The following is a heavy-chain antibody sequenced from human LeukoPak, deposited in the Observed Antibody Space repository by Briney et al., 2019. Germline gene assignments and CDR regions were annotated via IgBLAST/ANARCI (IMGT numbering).Heavy chain of an antibody. J-gene: IGHJ5*02. CDR1: GFRFSNFE. D-gene: IGHD5-12*01. CDR3: AIYSGYDYGNWFDP. V-gene: IGHV4-34*08. CDR2: INHSGST. Sequence: GSLRLSCVTSGFRFSNFEMNWGRQPTGKGLEWIGEINHSGSTNYNPSLKSRVTISVDTSKNQFSLKLSSVTAADTAVYYCAIYSGYDYGNWFDPWGQGTLVTVSS.